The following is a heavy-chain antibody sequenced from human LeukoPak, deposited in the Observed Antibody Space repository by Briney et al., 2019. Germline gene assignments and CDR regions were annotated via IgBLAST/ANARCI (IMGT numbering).Heavy chain of an antibody. Sequence: ASVKVSCKASGYTFTGYYMHWVRQAPGQGLEWMGWINPNSGGTNYAQKFQGWVTMTRDTSISTAYMELSRLRSDDTAVYYCAEYCSSTSCYGAFDIWGQGTMVTVSS. J-gene: IGHJ3*02. CDR1: GYTFTGYY. V-gene: IGHV1-2*04. CDR3: AEYCSSTSCYGAFDI. CDR2: INPNSGGT. D-gene: IGHD2-2*01.